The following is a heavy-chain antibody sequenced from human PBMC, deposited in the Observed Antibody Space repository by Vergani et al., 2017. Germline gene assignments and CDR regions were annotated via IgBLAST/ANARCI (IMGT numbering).Heavy chain of an antibody. J-gene: IGHJ6*02. D-gene: IGHD2-2*01. V-gene: IGHV3-23*01. CDR2: ISGSGGST. CDR3: ARLGYCSSTSSYYYGMDV. Sequence: EVQLLESGGGLVQPGGSLRLSCAASGFTFSSYAMSWVRQAPGKGLEWVSAISGSGGSTYYADSVKGRFTISRDNSKNTLYLQMNSLRAEDTAVYYCARLGYCSSTSSYYYGMDVWGQGTTVTVSS. CDR1: GFTFSSYA.